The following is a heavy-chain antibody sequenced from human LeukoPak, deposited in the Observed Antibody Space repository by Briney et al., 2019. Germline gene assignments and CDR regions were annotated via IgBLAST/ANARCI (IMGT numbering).Heavy chain of an antibody. CDR3: ARAPRDSSSSNYMRRFDY. CDR1: GYSISSDNY. Sequence: SETLSLTCAVSGYSISSDNYWVWIRQPPGQGLEWTGGLYDSGSTYYNPSLKSRVTMSVDTSKNQFSLKLSSVTAADTAVYYCARAPRDSSSSNYMRRFDYWGQGTLVTDCS. V-gene: IGHV4-38-2*01. J-gene: IGHJ4*02. CDR2: LYDSGST. D-gene: IGHD3-22*01.